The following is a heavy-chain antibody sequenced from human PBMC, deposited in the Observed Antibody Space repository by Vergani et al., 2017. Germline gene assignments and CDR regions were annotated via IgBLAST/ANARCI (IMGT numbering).Heavy chain of an antibody. D-gene: IGHD5-18*01. CDR3: ARTLSRGYSYGRENSFDT. CDR1: GFSLSNARMG. CDR2: IFSNDEK. Sequence: QVTLKESGPVLVKPTETLTLTCTVSGFSLSNARMGVSWIRQPPGKALEWLAHIFSNDEKSYSTSLKSRLTISKDTSKSQVVLTMTNMDPVDTATYYCARTLSRGYSYGRENSFDTWGQGTLVTVSS. V-gene: IGHV2-26*01. J-gene: IGHJ5*02.